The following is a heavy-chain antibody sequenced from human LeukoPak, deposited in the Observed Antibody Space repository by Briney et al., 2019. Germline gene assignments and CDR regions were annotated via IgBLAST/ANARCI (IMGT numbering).Heavy chain of an antibody. CDR3: ASNYYYGSGSYGEN. CDR2: INHSGST. V-gene: IGHV4-34*01. Sequence: SETLSLTCAVYGGSFSGYYWSWIRQPPGKGLEWSGEINHSGSTNYNPSLKSRVTISVDTSKNQFSLKLSSVTAADTAVYYCASNYYYGSGSYGENWGQGTLVTVSS. CDR1: GGSFSGYY. D-gene: IGHD3-10*01. J-gene: IGHJ4*02.